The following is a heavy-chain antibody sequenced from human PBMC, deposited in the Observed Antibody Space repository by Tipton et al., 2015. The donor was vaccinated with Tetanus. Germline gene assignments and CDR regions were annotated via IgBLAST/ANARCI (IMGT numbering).Heavy chain of an antibody. CDR1: GFTFKSYT. V-gene: IGHV3-23*01. CDR2: ISGSRLTP. J-gene: IGHJ6*04. D-gene: IGHD1-14*01. Sequence: SLRLSCAASGFTFKSYTMNWVRQAPGKGLEWVAAISGSRLTPYYADSVKGRFTISRDNSKSTVSLQLNSLRADDTAIYYCAKEALGVLNLWGKGTTVIVSS. CDR3: AKEALGVLNL.